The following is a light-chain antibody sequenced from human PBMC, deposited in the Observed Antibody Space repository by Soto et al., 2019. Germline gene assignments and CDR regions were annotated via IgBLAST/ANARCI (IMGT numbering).Light chain of an antibody. J-gene: IGKJ4*01. V-gene: IGKV1-5*03. CDR1: QTINRW. CDR3: QQYESYPLT. CDR2: RAS. Sequence: DIQMTQSPSTLSATVGDRVTITCRATQTINRWLAWYQQKPGKAPKLLISRASSLESGVPSRFSGSGSGTEFTLTITSLQPDDFATYYCQQYESYPLTFGGGTKVEIK.